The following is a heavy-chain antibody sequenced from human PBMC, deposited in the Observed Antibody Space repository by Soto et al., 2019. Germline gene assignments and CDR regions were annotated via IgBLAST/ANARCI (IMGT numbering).Heavy chain of an antibody. Sequence: PSETLSLTCTVSGGSISSSSYYRGWIRQPPGKGLEWIGSIYYSGSTYYNPSLKSRVTISVDTSKNQFSLKLSSVTAADTAVYYCARLGCSSTSCYAPTYYYMDVWGKGTTVTVSS. CDR2: IYYSGST. CDR1: GGSISSSSYY. CDR3: ARLGCSSTSCYAPTYYYMDV. D-gene: IGHD2-2*01. J-gene: IGHJ6*03. V-gene: IGHV4-39*01.